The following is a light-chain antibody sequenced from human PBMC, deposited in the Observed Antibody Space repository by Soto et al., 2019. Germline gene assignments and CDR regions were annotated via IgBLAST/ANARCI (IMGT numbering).Light chain of an antibody. CDR1: QGISSA. V-gene: IGKV1-13*02. Sequence: AIQLTQSPSSLSASVGDRVTITCRASQGISSALAWYQQKPRKAPKLLIYDASSLESGVPSRFSGSGSGTDFTLTISSLQPEDFATYYCQQFNSYPFTFGPGTKVDIK. J-gene: IGKJ3*01. CDR2: DAS. CDR3: QQFNSYPFT.